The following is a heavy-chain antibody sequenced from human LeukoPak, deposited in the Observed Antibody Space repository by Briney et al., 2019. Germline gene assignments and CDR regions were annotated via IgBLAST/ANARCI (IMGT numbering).Heavy chain of an antibody. J-gene: IGHJ5*02. Sequence: GASVTVSFTASGYTFTGYYMHWVRQAPGQGLEWMGWINPNSGGTNYAQKFQGRVTMTRDPSLSTAYMEMSRLRSDDTAVYYCARGALMIVVDNWFDPWGQGTLVTVSS. V-gene: IGHV1-2*02. CDR3: ARGALMIVVDNWFDP. D-gene: IGHD3-22*01. CDR1: GYTFTGYY. CDR2: INPNSGGT.